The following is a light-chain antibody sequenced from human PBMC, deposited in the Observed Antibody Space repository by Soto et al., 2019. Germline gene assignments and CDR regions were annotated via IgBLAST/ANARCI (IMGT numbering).Light chain of an antibody. Sequence: QSVLTQPPSVSGAPGQTVTISCTGSSSNIGARYEVHWYQQLPGTAPKLLIYEDIKRPSGIPDRFSGSKSGASASLAIIGLLSEDEAEYYCQSYDSSLSGVVFGGGTKVTVL. CDR3: QSYDSSLSGVV. CDR2: EDI. J-gene: IGLJ2*01. V-gene: IGLV1-40*01. CDR1: SSNIGARYE.